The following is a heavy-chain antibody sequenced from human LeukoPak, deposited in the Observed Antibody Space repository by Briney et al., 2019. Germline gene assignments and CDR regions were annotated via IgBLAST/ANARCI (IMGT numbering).Heavy chain of an antibody. V-gene: IGHV4-59*11. CDR1: GGAITSHY. CDR3: GRDALVGYFSYYYMDV. J-gene: IGHJ6*03. CDR2: ISNSGST. Sequence: SETLSLTCSVSGGAITSHYWTWIRQSPVKGLEWIGDISNSGSTSYNPSLKSRVTISIDTSKNQFSLKLSPVTAADTAVYYCGRDALVGYFSYYYMDVWGKGTTVTVSS. D-gene: IGHD2-15*01.